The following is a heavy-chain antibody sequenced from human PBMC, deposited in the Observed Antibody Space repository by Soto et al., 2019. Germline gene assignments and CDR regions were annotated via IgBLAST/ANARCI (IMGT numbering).Heavy chain of an antibody. Sequence: SETLSLTCPVSGGSISSSSYYWGWIRQPPGKGLEWIGYIYYSGSTNYNPSLKSRVTISVDTSKNQFSLKLSSVTAADTAVYYCARSVSDFWSGPDDYWGQGTLVTVSS. D-gene: IGHD3-3*01. CDR1: GGSISSSSYY. J-gene: IGHJ4*02. CDR3: ARSVSDFWSGPDDY. CDR2: IYYSGST. V-gene: IGHV4-61*05.